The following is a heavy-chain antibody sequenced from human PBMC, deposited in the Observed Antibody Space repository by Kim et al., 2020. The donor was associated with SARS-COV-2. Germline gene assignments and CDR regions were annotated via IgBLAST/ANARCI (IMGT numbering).Heavy chain of an antibody. Sequence: SETLSLTCTVSGGSISSYYWSWIRQPPGKGLEWIGYIYYSGSTNYNPSLKSRVTISVDTSKNQFSLKLSSVTAADTAVYYCARGACSGGSCYYYYGMDVWGQGTTVTVSS. CDR3: ARGACSGGSCYYYYGMDV. CDR2: IYYSGST. CDR1: GGSISSYY. D-gene: IGHD2-15*01. V-gene: IGHV4-59*01. J-gene: IGHJ6*02.